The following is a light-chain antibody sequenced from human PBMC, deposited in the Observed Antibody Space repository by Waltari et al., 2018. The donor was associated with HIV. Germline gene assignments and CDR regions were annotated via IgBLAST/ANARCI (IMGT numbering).Light chain of an antibody. Sequence: QVVLTRLPSPSASLGAAVKLTCTLSTGHLRYAIAWHQQQPEKGLRYLMKVNSDGSHTTGDGIPDRLSGSSSGADRYLIISSLQSEEEADYYCKNWGNDIRVFGGGTKLTVL. V-gene: IGLV4-69*01. CDR3: KNWGNDIRV. CDR2: VNSDGSH. J-gene: IGLJ3*02. CDR1: TGHLRYA.